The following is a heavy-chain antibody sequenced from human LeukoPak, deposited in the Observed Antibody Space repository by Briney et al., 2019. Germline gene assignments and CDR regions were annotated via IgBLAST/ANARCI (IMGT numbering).Heavy chain of an antibody. CDR1: GYTFTGYY. Sequence: VASVKVFCKASGYTFTGYYMHWVRQAPGQGLEWMGWINPNSGATNYAEKFQGRATMTRDTSISTAYMELSRLRSDDTAVYYCARVRGYSVYDYIDYWGQGTLVTVSS. CDR3: ARVRGYSVYDYIDY. J-gene: IGHJ4*02. D-gene: IGHD5/OR15-5a*01. V-gene: IGHV1-2*02. CDR2: INPNSGAT.